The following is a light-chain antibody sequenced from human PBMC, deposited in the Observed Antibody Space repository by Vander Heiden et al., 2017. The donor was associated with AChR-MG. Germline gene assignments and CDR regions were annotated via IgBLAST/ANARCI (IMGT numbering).Light chain of an antibody. J-gene: IGLJ1*01. CDR3: CASAGSSTE. CDR1: SSYGVSSKL. V-gene: IGLV2-23*01. Sequence: QSALTQPASVSGSPGQSLNLSCTGTSSYGVSSKLGYWNQQHPGKAPRLIVYGGTTRPSGVSQRFSGSKTGNTASLTISGPQAEDEDDYHGCASAGSSTEFGTGTKVTVL. CDR2: GGT.